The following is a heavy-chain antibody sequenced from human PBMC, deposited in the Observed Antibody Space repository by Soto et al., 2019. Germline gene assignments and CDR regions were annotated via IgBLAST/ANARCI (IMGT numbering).Heavy chain of an antibody. J-gene: IGHJ4*01. CDR2: INAGNGNT. CDR1: GYTFTSYA. Sequence: ASVKVSCKASGYTFTSYAMHWVRQAPGQRLEWMGWINAGNGNTKYSQKLQCRVTITRDTSASIAYMELSSLRSEDTAVYYCARDHGIAVAGGRYSGSYYFDYWG. D-gene: IGHD6-19*01. V-gene: IGHV1-3*01. CDR3: ARDHGIAVAGGRYSGSYYFDY.